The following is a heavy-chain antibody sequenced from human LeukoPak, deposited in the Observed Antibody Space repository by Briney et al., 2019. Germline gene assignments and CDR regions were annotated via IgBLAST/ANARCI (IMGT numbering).Heavy chain of an antibody. J-gene: IGHJ4*02. CDR3: ARLSAAGTPTDY. V-gene: IGHV1-18*04. Sequence: ASVKVSCKASGYTFTGYYMHWVRQAPGQGLEWMGWISAYNGNTNYAQKLQGRVTMTTDTSTSTAYMELRSLRSDDTAVYYCARLSAAGTPTDYWGQGTLVTVSS. D-gene: IGHD6-13*01. CDR1: GYTFTGYY. CDR2: ISAYNGNT.